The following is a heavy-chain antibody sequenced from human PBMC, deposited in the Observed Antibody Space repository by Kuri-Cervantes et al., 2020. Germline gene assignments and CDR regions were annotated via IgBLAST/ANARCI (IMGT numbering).Heavy chain of an antibody. CDR1: GVTFYTYA. CDR3: ARTWYSSSWYGY. CDR2: ISPIFGTA. Sequence: SVKVSCKASGVTFYTYAISWVRQAPGQGLEWMGGISPIFGTANYAQKFQGRVTITADKSTSTAYMELRSLRSDDTAVYYCARTWYSSSWYGYWGQGTLVTVSS. D-gene: IGHD6-13*01. J-gene: IGHJ4*02. V-gene: IGHV1-69*06.